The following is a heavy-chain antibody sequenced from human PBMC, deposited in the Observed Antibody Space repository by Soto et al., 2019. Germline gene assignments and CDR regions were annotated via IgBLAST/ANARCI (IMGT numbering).Heavy chain of an antibody. V-gene: IGHV1-46*01. J-gene: IGHJ4*02. D-gene: IGHD4-17*01. CDR3: AREAFGDGVPGY. Sequence: QVQLLQSGAEVKKPGAAVKVSCEASGYTSTTSYIHWVRQAPGQGLEWMGIINPSGGSTSYAQKCQGRVTRTTDTSTSTVYLEISSLRSEDTAVYYCAREAFGDGVPGYWGQGTLVTVSS. CDR2: INPSGGST. CDR1: GYTSTTSY.